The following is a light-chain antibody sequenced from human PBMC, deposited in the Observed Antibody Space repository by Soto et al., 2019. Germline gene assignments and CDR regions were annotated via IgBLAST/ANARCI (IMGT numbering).Light chain of an antibody. Sequence: DIQMTQSPSSLSASVGDRVTITCRASQGIRNYLAWYQQKPGKVPKLLIYAASTLQSGVPSRFSGSGSGRDFTITISSLQPEDVATYYCQKYNSAPLTFGGGTKVEMK. CDR3: QKYNSAPLT. J-gene: IGKJ4*01. CDR1: QGIRNY. CDR2: AAS. V-gene: IGKV1-27*01.